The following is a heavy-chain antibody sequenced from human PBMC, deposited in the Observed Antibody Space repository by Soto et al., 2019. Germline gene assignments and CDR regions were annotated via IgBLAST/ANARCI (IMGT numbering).Heavy chain of an antibody. V-gene: IGHV4-31*03. J-gene: IGHJ4*02. CDR2: IYHTGST. Sequence: QVQLQESGPGLVKPPQTLSLTCTVSGGSISSVGHYWTWIRQPPGKGLAWIGSIYHTGSTYYSPSLRSRLTISVDTSKSQFSLRLNSVTAADTAVYYCARATGTLRSRNCDYWGQGTLVTVSS. CDR1: GGSISSVGHY. CDR3: ARATGTLRSRNCDY. D-gene: IGHD3-9*01.